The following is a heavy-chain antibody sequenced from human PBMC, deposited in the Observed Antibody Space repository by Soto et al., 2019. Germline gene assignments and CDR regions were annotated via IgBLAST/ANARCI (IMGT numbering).Heavy chain of an antibody. D-gene: IGHD5-18*01. CDR2: IYYSGST. CDR3: ARALIQLWPHYYYGMDV. CDR1: GGSITNYY. Sequence: QVQLQESGPGLVKPSETLSLTCTVSGGSITNYYWSWIRQPPGKGLEWIGYIYYSGSTYHNPSLKSRVTISVDTSKNQFSLKLSSVTAADTAMYYCARALIQLWPHYYYGMDVWGQGTTVTVSS. V-gene: IGHV4-59*08. J-gene: IGHJ6*02.